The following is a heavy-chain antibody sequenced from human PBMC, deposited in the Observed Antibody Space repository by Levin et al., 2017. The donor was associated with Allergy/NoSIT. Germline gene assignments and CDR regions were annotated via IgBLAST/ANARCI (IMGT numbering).Heavy chain of an antibody. CDR3: AKHMAGRKIFDY. CDR1: GFTFSSSG. J-gene: IGHJ4*02. V-gene: IGHV3-23*01. D-gene: IGHD2-21*01. CDR2: ITGGGSST. Sequence: GGSLRLSCAASGFTFSSSGMSWVRQAPGKGLEWVSAITGGGSSTYYADSVKGRFTISRDNSKNTLYLQMNSLRAEDTAVYYCAKHMAGRKIFDYWGQGTLVTVSS.